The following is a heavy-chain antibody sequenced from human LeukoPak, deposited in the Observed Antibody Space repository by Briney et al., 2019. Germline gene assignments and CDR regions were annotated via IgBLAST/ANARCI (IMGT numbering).Heavy chain of an antibody. D-gene: IGHD5-18*01. J-gene: IGHJ4*02. CDR2: IYYSGST. V-gene: IGHV4-59*01. CDR3: ARGGYNYAGDY. Sequence: SETLSLTCTVSGGSISSYYWSWIRQPPGKGLEWIGYIYYSGSTNYNPSLKSRVTISVDTSKNQFSLKLSSVTAADTAVYYCARGGYNYAGDYWGQGTLVTVSS. CDR1: GGSISSYY.